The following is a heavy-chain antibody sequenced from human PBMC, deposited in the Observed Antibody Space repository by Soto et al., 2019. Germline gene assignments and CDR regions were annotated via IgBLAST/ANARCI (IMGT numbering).Heavy chain of an antibody. V-gene: IGHV1-3*01. CDR3: ARGAPPIDY. CDR1: GYTLTSYA. CDR2: INAGNGNT. J-gene: IGHJ4*02. Sequence: GASVKVSSKTSGYTLTSYAVHWVRQTPGQRLKRMGWINAGNGNTKYSQKFQGRVTITRDTSASTAYMELSSLRSEDTGVYYCARGAPPIDYWGQETRVTVSS.